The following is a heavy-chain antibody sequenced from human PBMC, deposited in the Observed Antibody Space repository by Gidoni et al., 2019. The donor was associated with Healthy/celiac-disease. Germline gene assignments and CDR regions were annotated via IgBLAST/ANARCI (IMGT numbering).Heavy chain of an antibody. CDR3: ARDADYDYVWGSYRQPDY. CDR2: ISYDGSNK. J-gene: IGHJ4*02. CDR1: GFPFSSYA. Sequence: QVQLVESGGGVVQPGRSLRLSCAASGFPFSSYAMHWVRQAPGKGLEWVAVISYDGSNKYYADSVKGRFTISRDNSKNTLYLQMNSLRAEDTAVYYCARDADYDYVWGSYRQPDYWGQGTLVTVSS. D-gene: IGHD3-16*02. V-gene: IGHV3-30*01.